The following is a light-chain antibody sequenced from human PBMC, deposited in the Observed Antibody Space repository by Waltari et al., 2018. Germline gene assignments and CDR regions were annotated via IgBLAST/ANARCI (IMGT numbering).Light chain of an antibody. V-gene: IGLV2-14*01. Sequence: QSALTQPASVSGSPGQSITISCTGTSRDVGAYNFVSWYQQHPRKAPKLMIYEVSNRPSGVSNRFSGSKSGNTASLTISGLQTEDEADYYCSSYTTTWVFGGGTKLTVL. CDR2: EVS. J-gene: IGLJ3*02. CDR1: SRDVGAYNF. CDR3: SSYTTTWV.